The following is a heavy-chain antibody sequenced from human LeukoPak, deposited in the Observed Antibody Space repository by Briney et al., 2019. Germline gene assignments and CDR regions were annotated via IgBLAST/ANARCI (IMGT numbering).Heavy chain of an antibody. V-gene: IGHV4-30-4*01. CDR2: IYYSGST. D-gene: IGHD4-17*01. CDR3: ARVTVTTYYFDY. J-gene: IGHJ4*02. CDR1: GVSISSGDYY. Sequence: NPSETLSLTCTVSGVSISSGDYYWSWIRQPPGKGLEWIGYIYYSGSTYYNPSLKSRVTISVDTSKNQFSLKLSSVTAADTAVYYCARVTVTTYYFDYWGQGTLVTVSS.